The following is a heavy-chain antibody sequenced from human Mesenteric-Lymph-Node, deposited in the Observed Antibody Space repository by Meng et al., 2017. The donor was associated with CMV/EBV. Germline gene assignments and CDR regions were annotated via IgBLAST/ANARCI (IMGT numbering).Heavy chain of an antibody. CDR1: GGSISSGGYH. J-gene: IGHJ3*02. V-gene: IGHV4-31*03. Sequence: SETLSLTCTVSGGSISSGGYHWSWIRQHPGKGLEWIGYIYYSGSTYYNPSLKSRVTISVDTSKNQFSLKLSSMTAADTAVYYCARVSMYCSSTSCYTSFAFDIWGQGTMVTVSS. D-gene: IGHD2-2*02. CDR3: ARVSMYCSSTSCYTSFAFDI. CDR2: IYYSGST.